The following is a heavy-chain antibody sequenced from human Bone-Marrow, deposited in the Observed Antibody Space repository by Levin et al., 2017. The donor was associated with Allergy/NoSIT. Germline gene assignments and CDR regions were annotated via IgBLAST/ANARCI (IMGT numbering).Heavy chain of an antibody. V-gene: IGHV3-15*01. Sequence: PGGSLRLSCVVSGLTFSNAWMNWVRQAPGKGLEWVGRSKSRASGGATDYAALLKGRFSISRDDSKDTLYLQMNSLEVEDTGVYYCTTQPYDAGGGRWGQGTLVTVSS. CDR1: GLTFSNAW. CDR3: TTQPYDAGGGR. J-gene: IGHJ4*02. CDR2: SKSRASGGAT. D-gene: IGHD3-16*01.